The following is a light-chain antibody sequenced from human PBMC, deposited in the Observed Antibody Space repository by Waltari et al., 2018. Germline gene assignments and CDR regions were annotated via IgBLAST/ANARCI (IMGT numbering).Light chain of an antibody. J-gene: IGKJ4*01. V-gene: IGKV3-15*01. Sequence: EIVITQSPANLSVSPGDKATLSCRASQGVSANLAWYQQKPGQAPRLLIYGASTRATGIPARFSGSGSGTEFTLTISSPQSEDFAVYYCQQYSKRPLTFGGGTKVEIK. CDR2: GAS. CDR3: QQYSKRPLT. CDR1: QGVSAN.